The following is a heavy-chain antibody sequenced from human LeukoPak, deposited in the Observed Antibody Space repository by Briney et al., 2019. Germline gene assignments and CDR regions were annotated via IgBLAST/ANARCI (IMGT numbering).Heavy chain of an antibody. D-gene: IGHD6-13*01. J-gene: IGHJ4*02. Sequence: GGSLRLSCAASGFTFDDYGMSWVRQAPGKGLEWVSGINWNGGSTGYADSVKGRFTISRDNAKNSLYLQMNSLRAEDTAVYYCAKERAAAGTRGYFDYWGQGTLVTVSS. CDR1: GFTFDDYG. CDR2: INWNGGST. CDR3: AKERAAAGTRGYFDY. V-gene: IGHV3-20*04.